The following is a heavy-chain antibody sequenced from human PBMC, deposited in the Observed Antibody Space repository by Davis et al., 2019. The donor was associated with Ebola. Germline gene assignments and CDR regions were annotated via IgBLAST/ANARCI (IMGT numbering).Heavy chain of an antibody. J-gene: IGHJ5*02. D-gene: IGHD6-13*01. CDR2: NYYSGST. CDR1: GGSISSSFYY. Sequence: SETLSLTCTVSGGSISSSFYYWGWVRQPPGKGLEWIGSNYYSGSTYYNPSLKSRVTVSVDTSKNQFSLKLSSVTAADTAVYYCARRGTSSWYAGWFDPWGQGTLVTVSS. V-gene: IGHV4-39*01. CDR3: ARRGTSSWYAGWFDP.